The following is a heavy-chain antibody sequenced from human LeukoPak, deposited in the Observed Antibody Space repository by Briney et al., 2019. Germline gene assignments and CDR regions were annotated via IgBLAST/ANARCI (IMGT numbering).Heavy chain of an antibody. CDR3: VATMNLDYYYMTS. J-gene: IGHJ6*03. CDR1: GGSISSGSYY. Sequence: SETLSLTCTVSGGSISSGSYYWSWIRQSAGKGLEWIGRIYTSGSTNYNPSLKSRVTMSVHTSKNQFSLKLTSVTAADTAMYYCVATMNLDYYYMTSGAKGPRSPSP. CDR2: IYTSGST. D-gene: IGHD3-22*01. V-gene: IGHV4-61*02.